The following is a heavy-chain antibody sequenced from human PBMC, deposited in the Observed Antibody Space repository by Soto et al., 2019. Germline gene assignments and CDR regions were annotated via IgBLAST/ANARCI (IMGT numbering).Heavy chain of an antibody. D-gene: IGHD6-19*01. V-gene: IGHV1-18*04. CDR3: ARERIQPGWTGFGY. Sequence: APVKVCCKTSGDAFANCDWSWVRQATRQGLEWMGWVSNRNGVTNYAENFRDRVTNSTETWTNAVSLAMRSLRSDDTAVYLRARERIQPGWTGFGYRGQGTQVIV. J-gene: IGHJ4*02. CDR2: VSNRNGVT. CDR1: GDAFANCD.